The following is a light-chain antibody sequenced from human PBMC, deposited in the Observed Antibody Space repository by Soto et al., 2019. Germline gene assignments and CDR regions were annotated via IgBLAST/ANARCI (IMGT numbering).Light chain of an antibody. V-gene: IGLV2-14*03. CDR3: NSSTSGSLYV. CDR1: SSDVGGYNH. CDR2: NVS. Sequence: QSVLTQPASVSGSPGQSITISCTGTSSDVGGYNHVSWYQQYPGKVPKLLIYNVSHRPSGVSNRFSGSKSGNTASLTISGLQAEDEADYFCNSSTSGSLYVFGTGTKVTVL. J-gene: IGLJ1*01.